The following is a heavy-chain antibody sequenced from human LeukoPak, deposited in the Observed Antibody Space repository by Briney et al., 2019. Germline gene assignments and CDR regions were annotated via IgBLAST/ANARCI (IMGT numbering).Heavy chain of an antibody. V-gene: IGHV3-74*01. D-gene: IGHD3-22*01. CDR2: INSDGSST. J-gene: IGHJ4*02. Sequence: PVGSLRLSCAASGFTFSSYWMHWVRQAPGKGLVWVSRINSDGSSTSYADSVKGRFTISRDSAKNTLYLQMNSLRAEDTAVYYCARVEIGYYYDSSGYYDYWGQGTLVTVSS. CDR3: ARVEIGYYYDSSGYYDY. CDR1: GFTFSSYW.